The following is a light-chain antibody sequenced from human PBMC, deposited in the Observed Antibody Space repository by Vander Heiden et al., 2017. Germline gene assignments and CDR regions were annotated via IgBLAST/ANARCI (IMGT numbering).Light chain of an antibody. V-gene: IGKV3-15*01. CDR3: QQYNNWPYS. CDR2: GAS. CDR1: QSVSRN. J-gene: IGKJ2*03. Sequence: EIVMTQSPATLSVSPGERATLSCTASQSVSRNLAWYQQKPGQAPRLLIYGASNRATGIPARFSGSGSGTEFTLTISSLQSEDFAVYYCQQYNNWPYSFGQGTKLEIK.